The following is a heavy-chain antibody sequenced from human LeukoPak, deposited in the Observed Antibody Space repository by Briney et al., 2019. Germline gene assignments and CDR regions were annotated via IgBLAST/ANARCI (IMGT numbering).Heavy chain of an antibody. CDR3: ARGQQMVLWFDP. CDR1: GFAFSSHY. J-gene: IGHJ5*02. D-gene: IGHD6-13*01. CDR2: TKQSGSER. Sequence: GGSLRLSCAASGFAFSSHYMTWVRQAPGKGLEWVATTKQSGSERYYVDSVKGRFTISRDDAKSSVYLQMNSLRADDTAVYYCARGQQMVLWFDPWGQGTLVTVSS. V-gene: IGHV3-7*01.